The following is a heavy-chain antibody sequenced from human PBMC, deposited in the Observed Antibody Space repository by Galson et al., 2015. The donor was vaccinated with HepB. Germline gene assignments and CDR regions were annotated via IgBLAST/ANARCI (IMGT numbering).Heavy chain of an antibody. Sequence: SLRLSCAASGFTFSSHGMHWVRQAPGKGLEWVAVIWYDGSNKYYADSVKGRFTISRDNSKNTLYLQMNSLRAEDTAVYYCARAGRRVPAATYSSSSNWFDPWGQGTLVTVSS. CDR1: GFTFSSHG. CDR2: IWYDGSNK. V-gene: IGHV3-33*01. J-gene: IGHJ5*02. CDR3: ARAGRRVPAATYSSSSNWFDP. D-gene: IGHD2-2*01.